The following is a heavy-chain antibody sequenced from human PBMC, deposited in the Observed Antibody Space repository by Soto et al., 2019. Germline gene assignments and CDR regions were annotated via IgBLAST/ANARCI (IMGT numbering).Heavy chain of an antibody. D-gene: IGHD5-18*01. CDR3: ARRIQLSTYYYYGMDV. CDR1: GYSFTSYW. J-gene: IGHJ6*02. Sequence: PGESLKISCKGSGYSFTSYWIGWVRQVPGKGLEWMGIIYPGDSDTRYSPSFQGQVTISADKSISTAYLQWSSLKASDTAMYYCARRIQLSTYYYYGMDVWGQGTTVTVSS. V-gene: IGHV5-51*01. CDR2: IYPGDSDT.